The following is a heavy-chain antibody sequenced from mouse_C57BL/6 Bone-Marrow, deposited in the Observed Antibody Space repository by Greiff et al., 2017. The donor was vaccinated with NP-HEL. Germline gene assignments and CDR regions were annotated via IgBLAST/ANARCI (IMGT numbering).Heavy chain of an antibody. CDR3: ARHCYGVTYYYAMDY. Sequence: EVQLVESGGGLVQPGGSLKLSCAASGFTFSDYGMAWVRQAPRKGPEWVAFISNLAYSIYYADTVTGRLTISSENAKNTLYLEMSSLRSEYTAMYYCARHCYGVTYYYAMDYWGQGTSVTVSS. J-gene: IGHJ4*01. CDR2: ISNLAYSI. D-gene: IGHD2-3*01. V-gene: IGHV5-15*01. CDR1: GFTFSDYG.